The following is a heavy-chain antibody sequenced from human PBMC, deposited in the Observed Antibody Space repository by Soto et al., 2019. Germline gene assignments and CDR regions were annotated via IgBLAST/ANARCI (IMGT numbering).Heavy chain of an antibody. Sequence: ASVKVSCKASGGTFSSYTISWVRQAPGQGLEWMGRIIPILGIANYAQKFQGRVTITADKSTSTAYMELSSLRSEDTAVYYCARDQGGGYLPYYYMDVWGKGTTVTVSS. D-gene: IGHD3-22*01. V-gene: IGHV1-69*04. CDR2: IIPILGIA. CDR3: ARDQGGGYLPYYYMDV. J-gene: IGHJ6*03. CDR1: GGTFSSYT.